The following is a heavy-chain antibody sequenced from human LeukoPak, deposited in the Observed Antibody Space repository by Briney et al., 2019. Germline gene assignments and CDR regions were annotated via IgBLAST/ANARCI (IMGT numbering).Heavy chain of an antibody. J-gene: IGHJ4*02. Sequence: GGSLRLSCAASGFTVSSNYMNWVCQAPGKGLEWVSVIYGGGNIYYADSVKGRFTISRDNSKNTLYLQMNSLRPEDTAVFYCAKGGGGSYLRFDYWGQGTLVTVSS. CDR1: GFTVSSNY. CDR2: IYGGGNI. CDR3: AKGGGGSYLRFDY. V-gene: IGHV3-53*05. D-gene: IGHD1-26*01.